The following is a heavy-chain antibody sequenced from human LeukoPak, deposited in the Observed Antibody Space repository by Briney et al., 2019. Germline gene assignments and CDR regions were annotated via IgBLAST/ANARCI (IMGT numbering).Heavy chain of an antibody. CDR3: ARHGYTASHYFLDF. D-gene: IGHD3-16*01. Sequence: PSEPLSLTCTVSSGSINSYYWGWVRQPTGRGLEWIGRIYTTGKTDYNPSLKSRLTMSVDTSKRQFSLNLRSVTAADTAIYYCARHGYTASHYFLDFWSQGTLVTVSS. J-gene: IGHJ4*02. V-gene: IGHV4-4*07. CDR2: IYTTGKT. CDR1: SGSINSYY.